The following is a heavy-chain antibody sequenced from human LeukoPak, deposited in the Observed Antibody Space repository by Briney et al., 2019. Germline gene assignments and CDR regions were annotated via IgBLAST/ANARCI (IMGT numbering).Heavy chain of an antibody. CDR2: ISAYNGST. CDR3: ARVVLMVYAVDY. Sequence: ASVKVSCKASGYTFTSYGISWVRQAPGQGLEWMGWISAYNGSTNYAQKLQGRVTMTTDTSTSTAYMELRSLRSDDTAVYYGARVVLMVYAVDYWGQGTLVTVSS. V-gene: IGHV1-18*01. J-gene: IGHJ4*02. D-gene: IGHD2-8*01. CDR1: GYTFTSYG.